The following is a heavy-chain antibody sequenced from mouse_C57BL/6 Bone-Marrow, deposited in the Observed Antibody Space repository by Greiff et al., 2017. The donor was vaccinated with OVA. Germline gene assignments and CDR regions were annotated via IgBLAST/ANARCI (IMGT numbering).Heavy chain of an antibody. CDR3: ARGDYGSSWYFDV. CDR2: INPRNGGT. V-gene: IGHV1-53*01. D-gene: IGHD1-1*01. CDR1: GYTFTSYW. Sequence: QVQLQQPGTELVKPGASVKLSCKASGYTFTSYWMHWVKQRPGQGLEWIGNINPRNGGTNYNEKFKSKATLTVDKSSSTAYMQLSSLTSEDSAVYYCARGDYGSSWYFDVWGTGTTVTVSS. J-gene: IGHJ1*03.